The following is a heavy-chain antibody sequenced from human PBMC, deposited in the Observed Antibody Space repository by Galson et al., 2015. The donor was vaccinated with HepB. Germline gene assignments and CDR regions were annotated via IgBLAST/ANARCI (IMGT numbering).Heavy chain of an antibody. D-gene: IGHD2-2*03. V-gene: IGHV1-69*13. CDR2: IIPIFGTA. J-gene: IGHJ6*02. Sequence: SVKVSCKASGGTFSSYAIRRVRQAPGQGLEWMGGIIPIFGTANYAQKFQGRVTITADESTSTAYMELSSLRSEDTAVYYCAILDIVVVPAAMGSYYYYGMDVLFQGTTVSVSS. CDR3: AILDIVVVPAAMGSYYYYGMDV. CDR1: GGTFSSYA.